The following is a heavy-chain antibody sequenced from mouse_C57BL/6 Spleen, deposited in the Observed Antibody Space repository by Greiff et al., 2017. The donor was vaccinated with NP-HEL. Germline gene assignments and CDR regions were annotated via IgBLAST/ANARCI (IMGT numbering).Heavy chain of an antibody. CDR2: ISYDGSN. Sequence: DVQLQESGPGLVKPSQSLSLTCSVTGYSITSGYYWNWIRQFPGNKLEWMGYISYDGSNNYNPSLKNRISITRDTSKNQFFLKLTSVTTEDTDTYFSARDPYSFAYWGQGTLVTVSA. V-gene: IGHV3-6*01. D-gene: IGHD2-12*01. J-gene: IGHJ3*01. CDR1: GYSITSGYY. CDR3: ARDPYSFAY.